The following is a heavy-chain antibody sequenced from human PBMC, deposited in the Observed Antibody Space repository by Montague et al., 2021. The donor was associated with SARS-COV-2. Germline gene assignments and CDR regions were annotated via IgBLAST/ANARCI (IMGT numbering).Heavy chain of an antibody. V-gene: IGHV4-38-2*02. CDR2: IDHSGGT. CDR3: ARDVRYYDYCRGRAQTSPDY. CDR1: GYSISSGYY. Sequence: SETLSLTCTVSGYSISSGYYWGWIRQPPGKGLEWIGSIDHSGGTYYNPSLKSRVTISVDTSKNQFSLKLSSVTAADTAVYYCARDVRYYDYCRGRAQTSPDYWGQGTLVTVSS. J-gene: IGHJ4*02. D-gene: IGHD3-3*01.